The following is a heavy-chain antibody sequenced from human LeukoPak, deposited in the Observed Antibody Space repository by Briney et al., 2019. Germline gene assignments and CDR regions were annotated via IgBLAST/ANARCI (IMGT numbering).Heavy chain of an antibody. D-gene: IGHD5-24*01. Sequence: ASVKVSCKASGYTFTSYAMNWVRQAPGQGLEWMGGIIPIFGTANYAQKFQGRVTITADESTSTAYMELSSLRSEDTAVYYCARDREMATILFDYWGQGTLVTVSS. V-gene: IGHV1-69*13. CDR3: ARDREMATILFDY. J-gene: IGHJ4*02. CDR1: GYTFTSYA. CDR2: IIPIFGTA.